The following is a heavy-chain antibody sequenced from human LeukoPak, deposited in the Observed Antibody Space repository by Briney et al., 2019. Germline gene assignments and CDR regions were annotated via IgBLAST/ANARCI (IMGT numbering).Heavy chain of an antibody. J-gene: IGHJ4*02. CDR3: ARYRITGRYYFDY. CDR2: INHSGST. D-gene: IGHD1-14*01. Sequence: SETLSLTCTVSGGSISSYYWSWIRQPPGKGLEWIGEINHSGSTNYNPSLKGRVTISIDTSKNQFSLKLSSVTAADTAVYYCARYRITGRYYFDYWGQGTLVTVSS. V-gene: IGHV4-34*01. CDR1: GGSISSYY.